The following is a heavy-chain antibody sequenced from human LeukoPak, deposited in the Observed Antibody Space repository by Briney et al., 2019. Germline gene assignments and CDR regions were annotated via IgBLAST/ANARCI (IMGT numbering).Heavy chain of an antibody. CDR2: ISGSGGST. CDR3: AKDRTIVYYYFDS. CDR1: GFTFSSYA. D-gene: IGHD2-8*01. J-gene: IGHJ4*02. V-gene: IGHV3-23*01. Sequence: GGSLRLSCAASGFTFSSYAMSWVRQAPGKGLEWVSAISGSGGSTYYADSVRGRFTISRDNSKNTLYLQMNSLRAEDTAVYYCAKDRTIVYYYFDSWGQGTLVTVSS.